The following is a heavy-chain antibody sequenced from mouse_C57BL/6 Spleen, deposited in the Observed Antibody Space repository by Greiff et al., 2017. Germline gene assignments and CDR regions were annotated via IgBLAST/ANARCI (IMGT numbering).Heavy chain of an antibody. CDR3: ARSYGSSSYAMDY. J-gene: IGHJ4*01. D-gene: IGHD1-1*01. Sequence: QVQLQQSGAELVKPGASVKISCKASGYAFSSYWMNWVKQRPGKGLEWIGQIYPGDGDTNYNGKFKGKATLTVDKSSSTAHMELRSLTSEDSAVYYCARSYGSSSYAMDYWGQGTSVTVSS. CDR2: IYPGDGDT. CDR1: GYAFSSYW. V-gene: IGHV1-80*01.